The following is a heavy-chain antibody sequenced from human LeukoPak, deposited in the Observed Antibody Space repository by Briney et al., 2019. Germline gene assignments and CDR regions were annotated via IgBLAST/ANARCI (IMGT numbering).Heavy chain of an antibody. Sequence: SGGSLRLSCAASGFTFSSYAMSWVRQAPGKGLEWVSAISGSGGSTYYADSVKGRFTISRDNSKNTLYLQMNSLRAEDTAVYYCARESGDASGPLNIWGQGTMVTVSS. D-gene: IGHD2-15*01. V-gene: IGHV3-23*01. J-gene: IGHJ3*02. CDR3: ARESGDASGPLNI. CDR2: ISGSGGST. CDR1: GFTFSSYA.